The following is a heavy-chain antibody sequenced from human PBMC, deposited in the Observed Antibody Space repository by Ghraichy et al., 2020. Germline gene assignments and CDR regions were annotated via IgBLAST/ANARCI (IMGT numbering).Heavy chain of an antibody. CDR3: ARKRMVRGVIITWGNWFDP. Sequence: SETLSLTCAVYGGSFSGYYWSWIRQPPGKGLEWIGEINHSGSTNYNPSLKSRVTISVDTSKNQFSLKLSSVTAADTAVYYCARKRMVRGVIITWGNWFDPWGQGTLVTVSS. D-gene: IGHD3-10*01. CDR2: INHSGST. J-gene: IGHJ5*02. CDR1: GGSFSGYY. V-gene: IGHV4-34*01.